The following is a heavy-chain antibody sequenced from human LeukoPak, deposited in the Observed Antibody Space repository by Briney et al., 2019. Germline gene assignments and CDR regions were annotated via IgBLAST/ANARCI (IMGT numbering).Heavy chain of an antibody. Sequence: GGSLRLSCAASGFTFSSYGMHWVRQVPGKGLEWVAVIWYDGSNKYYADSVKGRFTISRDNSKNTLYLQMNSLRAEDTAVYYCARDLERYYGSGSYLDYWGQGTLVTVSS. CDR1: GFTFSSYG. CDR2: IWYDGSNK. D-gene: IGHD3-10*01. V-gene: IGHV3-33*01. CDR3: ARDLERYYGSGSYLDY. J-gene: IGHJ4*02.